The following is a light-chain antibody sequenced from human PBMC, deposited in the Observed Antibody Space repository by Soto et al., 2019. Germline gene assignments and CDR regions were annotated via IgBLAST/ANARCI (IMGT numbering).Light chain of an antibody. CDR1: QSIRGD. CDR3: IQDFISPLT. J-gene: IGKJ1*01. CDR2: ATS. V-gene: IGKV1-6*01. Sequence: IQMPDSPSSLSASLGDRLTITCRESQSIRGDLGWYQQKPGKAPKLLISATSTLQSGVPSRFSGRGSGTNFTLTISSLQPEDFATYYCIQDFISPLTVGQGTKVDIK.